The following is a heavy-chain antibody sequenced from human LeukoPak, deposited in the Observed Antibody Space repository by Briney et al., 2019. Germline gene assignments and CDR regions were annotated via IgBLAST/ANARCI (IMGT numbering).Heavy chain of an antibody. D-gene: IGHD3-3*01. CDR2: INSDGSST. V-gene: IGHV3-74*01. CDR3: ARANPPYYDFWSGYFYYYYGMDV. CDR1: GFTFSSYW. J-gene: IGHJ6*02. Sequence: GGSLRLSCAASGFTFSSYWMHWVSHAPGKGLVWVSRINSDGSSTSYADSVKGRFTISRDNAKNTLYLQMNSLRAEYTAVYYCARANPPYYDFWSGYFYYYYGMDVWGQGTTVTVSS.